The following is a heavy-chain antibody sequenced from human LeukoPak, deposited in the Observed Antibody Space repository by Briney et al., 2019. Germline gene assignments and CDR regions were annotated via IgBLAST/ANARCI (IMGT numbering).Heavy chain of an antibody. CDR2: IYYNGAT. CDR3: ARFKFVPGDYYFDS. J-gene: IGHJ4*02. D-gene: IGHD1-26*01. Sequence: SETLSLTCTVSGGSIKTYYWSWIRQPPGKGLEWIGYIYYNGATNYNPSLRSRVSVSIDTAKNEFSLKVRSVTAADSGVYYCARFKFVPGDYYFDSWGQGTPLTVSS. CDR1: GGSIKTYY. V-gene: IGHV4-59*01.